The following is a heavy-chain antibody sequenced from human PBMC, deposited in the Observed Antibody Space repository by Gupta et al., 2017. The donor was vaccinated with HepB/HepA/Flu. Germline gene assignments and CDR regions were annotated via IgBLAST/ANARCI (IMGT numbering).Heavy chain of an antibody. V-gene: IGHV3-11*01. CDR1: GFPFSDYY. CDR2: ISASGSIK. CDR3: ARLYYYGLDV. J-gene: IGHJ6*02. Sequence: QEQLVESGGGLVKPLGSLRLSCAASGFPFSDYYITWIRQTPGKGLEWVSYISASGSIKYYADSVKGRFTISRDNAKNSVHLQMNSLRAEDTAVYYCARLYYYGLDVWGQGTTVTVSS.